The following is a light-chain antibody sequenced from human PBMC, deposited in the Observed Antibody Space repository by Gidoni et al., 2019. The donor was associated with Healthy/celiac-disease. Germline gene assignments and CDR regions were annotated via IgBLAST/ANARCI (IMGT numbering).Light chain of an antibody. CDR3: MQALQTPRRT. CDR1: QSLLHSTVYNY. Sequence: DMVMTQSPLSLPVTPGEPASISCRSSQSLLHSTVYNYLDWYLQKPWQSPQLRIYLGSNRASGVPDRFSGSGSGTDFTLKSSRVEAEDVGVYYCMQALQTPRRTFGQVTKVEIK. V-gene: IGKV2-28*01. CDR2: LGS. J-gene: IGKJ1*01.